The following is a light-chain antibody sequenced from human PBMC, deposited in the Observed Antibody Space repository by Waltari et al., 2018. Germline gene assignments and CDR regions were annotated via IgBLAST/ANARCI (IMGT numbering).Light chain of an antibody. Sequence: EIVMTQSPATLSVSPGERATLTCRASHSIGTSLTWYQQRPGRAPSHLIYGASTRATGIPARFSGSGSGTEFSLTISSLQSEDFAVYYCLQYNNWPYTFGQGTRLEIK. V-gene: IGKV3-15*01. CDR1: HSIGTS. CDR3: LQYNNWPYT. CDR2: GAS. J-gene: IGKJ2*01.